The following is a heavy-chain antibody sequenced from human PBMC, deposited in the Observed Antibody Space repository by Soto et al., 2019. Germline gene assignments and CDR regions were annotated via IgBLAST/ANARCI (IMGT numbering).Heavy chain of an antibody. D-gene: IGHD1-1*01. J-gene: IGHJ6*02. Sequence: PGESLKISCQGSGYSFTSFWIGWVRQMPGKGLEWMGIIYPGDSDTRYTPSFHGQVTISIDKSNSTAFLHWSSLRASDTAMYYCARRNNDYYSGVDVWGQGTTVTVSS. V-gene: IGHV5-51*01. CDR2: IYPGDSDT. CDR3: ARRNNDYYSGVDV. CDR1: GYSFTSFW.